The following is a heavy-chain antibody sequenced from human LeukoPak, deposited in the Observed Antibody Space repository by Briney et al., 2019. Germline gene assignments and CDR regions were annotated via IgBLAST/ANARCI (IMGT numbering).Heavy chain of an antibody. CDR2: INPNSGGT. D-gene: IGHD4-23*01. CDR1: GYTFTGYY. Sequence: ASVKVSCKASGYTFTGYYMHWVRQAPGQGLAWMGCINPNSGGTNYAQKFQGRVTMTRDTSISTAYMELSRLRSYDTAVYYCARGRWNDAFDIWGQGTMVTVSS. J-gene: IGHJ3*02. CDR3: ARGRWNDAFDI. V-gene: IGHV1-2*02.